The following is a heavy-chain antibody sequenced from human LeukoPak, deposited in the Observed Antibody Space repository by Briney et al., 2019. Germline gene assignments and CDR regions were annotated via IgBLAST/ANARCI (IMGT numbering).Heavy chain of an antibody. J-gene: IGHJ6*02. CDR1: GFTFSSYA. V-gene: IGHV4-39*01. Sequence: GSLRLSCAASGFTFSSYAMSWVRQPPGKGLEWIGSIYYSGSTYYNPSLKSRVTISVDTSKNQFSLKLSSVTAADTAVYYCARHVGGSWYAYYYYGMDVWGQGTTVTVSS. D-gene: IGHD6-13*01. CDR3: ARHVGGSWYAYYYYGMDV. CDR2: IYYSGST.